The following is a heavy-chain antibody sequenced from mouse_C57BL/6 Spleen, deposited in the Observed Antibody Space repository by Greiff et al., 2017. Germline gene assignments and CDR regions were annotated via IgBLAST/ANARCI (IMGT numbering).Heavy chain of an antibody. CDR1: GYTFTSYW. J-gene: IGHJ2*01. D-gene: IGHD4-1*01. V-gene: IGHV1-69*01. CDR3: ARRSFNWDFDY. CDR2: IDPSDSYT. Sequence: VQLQQPGAELVLPGASVKLSCKASGYTFTSYWMHWVKQRPGQGLEWIGEIDPSDSYTNYNQKFKGKSTLTIGKSSSTAYMQLSSLTSEDSAVYYCARRSFNWDFDYWGQGTTLTVSS.